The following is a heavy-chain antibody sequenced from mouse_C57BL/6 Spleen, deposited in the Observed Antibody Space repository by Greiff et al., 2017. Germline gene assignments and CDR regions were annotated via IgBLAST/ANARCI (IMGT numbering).Heavy chain of an antibody. CDR3: ARLTTVVDWYMDD. D-gene: IGHD1-1*01. J-gene: IGHJ1*03. Sequence: QVQLQQPGAELVMPGASVKLSCKASGYTFTSYWMHWVKQRPGQGLEWIGEIDPSDSYTNYNQKFKGKSTLTVDKSSSTAYMQLSSLTSEDSAVYYCARLTTVVDWYMDDWGKGTTVTVSS. CDR1: GYTFTSYW. CDR2: IDPSDSYT. V-gene: IGHV1-69*01.